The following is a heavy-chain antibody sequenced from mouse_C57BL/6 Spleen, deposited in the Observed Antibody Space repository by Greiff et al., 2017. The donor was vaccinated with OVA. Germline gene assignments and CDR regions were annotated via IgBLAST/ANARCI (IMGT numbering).Heavy chain of an antibody. Sequence: VQLQQSGPGLVQPSQSLSITCTVSGFSLTSYGVHWVRQSPGKGLEWLGVIWRGGSTDYNAACMSRLSITKDNSKSQVFFQMNSLQADDTAIYYCAKKGDGGNYFDYWGQGTTLTVSS. CDR2: IWRGGST. CDR1: GFSLTSYG. J-gene: IGHJ2*01. CDR3: AKKGDGGNYFDY. D-gene: IGHD3-3*01. V-gene: IGHV2-5*01.